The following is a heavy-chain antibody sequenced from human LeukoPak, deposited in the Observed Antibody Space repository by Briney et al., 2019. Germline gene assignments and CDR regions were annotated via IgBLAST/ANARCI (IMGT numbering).Heavy chain of an antibody. D-gene: IGHD6-13*01. J-gene: IGHJ4*02. CDR3: AKDSFGSSSWYSPFDY. CDR1: GFTFSSYG. CDR2: IRYDGSNK. V-gene: IGHV3-30*02. Sequence: GGSLRLSCAASGFTFSSYGMHWVRQAPGKGLEWVAFIRYDGSNKYYADSVKGRFTISRDNSKNTLYLQMNSLRAEDTAVYYCAKDSFGSSSWYSPFDYWGQGTLVTVSS.